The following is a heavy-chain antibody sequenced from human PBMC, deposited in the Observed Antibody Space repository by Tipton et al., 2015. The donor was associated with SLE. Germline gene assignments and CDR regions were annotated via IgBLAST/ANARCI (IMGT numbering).Heavy chain of an antibody. J-gene: IGHJ4*02. CDR2: IWYDGSNK. V-gene: IGHV3-33*06. Sequence: SLRLSCAASGFTFSSYGMHWVRQAPGKGLEWVAVIWYDGSNKYYADSVKGRFTISRDNSKNTLYLQMNSLRAEDTAVYHCAKSRGGSGTYYDYWGQGNLVTVSS. CDR1: GFTFSSYG. CDR3: AKSRGGSGTYYDY. D-gene: IGHD3-10*01.